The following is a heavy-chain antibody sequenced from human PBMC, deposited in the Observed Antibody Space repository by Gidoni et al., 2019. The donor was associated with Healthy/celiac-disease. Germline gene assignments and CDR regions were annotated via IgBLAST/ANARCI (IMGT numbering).Heavy chain of an antibody. Sequence: QVTLRESGPALVKPTQTLTLTCTFSGFSLSTSGMCVSWIRQPPGKALEWLARIDWDDDKYYSTSLKTRLTISKDTSKNQVVLTMTNMDPVDTATYYCARTSRDGYNREGWFDYWGQGTLVTVSS. D-gene: IGHD5-12*01. J-gene: IGHJ4*02. CDR2: IDWDDDK. CDR1: GFSLSTSGMC. V-gene: IGHV2-70*15. CDR3: ARTSRDGYNREGWFDY.